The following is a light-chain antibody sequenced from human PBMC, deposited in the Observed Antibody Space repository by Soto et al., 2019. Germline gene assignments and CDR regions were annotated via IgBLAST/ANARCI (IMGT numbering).Light chain of an antibody. Sequence: EIVMTQSPATLSVSPGERATVYCRASQSVSSDLAWYQQKPGQTPSLLIYAASTRATGIPARFSGSGSGTEFTLTISSLQSEDFAVYYCQQYRSWPRTFGQGTKVEI. CDR2: AAS. V-gene: IGKV3-15*01. CDR1: QSVSSD. CDR3: QQYRSWPRT. J-gene: IGKJ1*01.